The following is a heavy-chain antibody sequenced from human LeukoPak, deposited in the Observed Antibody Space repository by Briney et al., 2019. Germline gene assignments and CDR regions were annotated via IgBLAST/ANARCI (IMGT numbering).Heavy chain of an antibody. Sequence: ASVKVSCKASGYTFTSYYMHWVRQAPGQGLEWMGIINPSGGSTSYAQKFQGRVTMTRDTSTSTVYMELSSLRSEDTAVYYCARGWTGRYCTNGVCSPNYYYYGMDVWGQGTTVTVSS. CDR2: INPSGGST. D-gene: IGHD2-8*01. CDR3: ARGWTGRYCTNGVCSPNYYYYGMDV. CDR1: GYTFTSYY. V-gene: IGHV1-46*01. J-gene: IGHJ6*02.